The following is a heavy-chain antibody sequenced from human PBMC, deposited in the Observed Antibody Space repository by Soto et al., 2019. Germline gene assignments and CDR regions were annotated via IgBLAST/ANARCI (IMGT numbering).Heavy chain of an antibody. CDR3: ARMASFGSLNWFDP. CDR1: GYTFTNND. V-gene: IGHV1-8*01. J-gene: IGHJ5*01. Sequence: ASVKVSCKASGYTFTNNDVTWVRQATGQGLEWMGWMNPGSGDTGYAQKFQGRVTMTRDISIATAYMELSSLRSEDTAIYYCARMASFGSLNWFDPWGQGTLVTVSS. D-gene: IGHD5-18*01. CDR2: MNPGSGDT.